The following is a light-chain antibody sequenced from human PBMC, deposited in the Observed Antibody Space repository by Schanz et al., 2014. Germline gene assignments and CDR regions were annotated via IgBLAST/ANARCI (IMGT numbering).Light chain of an antibody. Sequence: QSVLTQPPSASGTPGQRVTISCSGSRSNIGSNYVYWYQQVPGTAPKLLIYTNNQRPSGVPDRFSGSKSGTSASLVISGLRSEDEADYFCASWDDRLGGLWVFGGGTKLTVL. V-gene: IGLV1-47*02. J-gene: IGLJ3*02. CDR3: ASWDDRLGGLWV. CDR2: TNN. CDR1: RSNIGSNY.